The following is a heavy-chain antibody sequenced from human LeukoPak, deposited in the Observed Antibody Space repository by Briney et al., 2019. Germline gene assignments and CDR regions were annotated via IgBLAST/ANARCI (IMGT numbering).Heavy chain of an antibody. CDR1: GFTFSSYG. CDR2: IRYDGSNK. J-gene: IGHJ3*01. Sequence: GGSLRLSCAASGFTFSSYGMHWVRQAPGKGLEWVAFIRYDGSNKYYADSVKGRFTISRDNSKNTLYLQMNSLRAEDTAVYYCAKGGLGYCSSTSCPGGGHAFDVWGQGTMVTVSS. V-gene: IGHV3-30*02. CDR3: AKGGLGYCSSTSCPGGGHAFDV. D-gene: IGHD2-2*01.